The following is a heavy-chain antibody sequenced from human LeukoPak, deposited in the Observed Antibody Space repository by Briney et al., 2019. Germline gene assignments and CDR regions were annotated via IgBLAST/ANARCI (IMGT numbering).Heavy chain of an antibody. J-gene: IGHJ5*02. CDR1: GGSISSGGYY. CDR3: ARDYPDPRTLRGYGRSPDIRFDP. CDR2: IYYSGST. V-gene: IGHV4-31*03. Sequence: PSQTLSLTCTVSGGSISSGGYYWSWIRQHPGKGLEWIGYIYYSGSTYYNPSLKSRVTISVDTSKNQFSLKLSSVTAADTAVYYCARDYPDPRTLRGYGRSPDIRFDPWGQGTLVTVPS. D-gene: IGHD2-15*01.